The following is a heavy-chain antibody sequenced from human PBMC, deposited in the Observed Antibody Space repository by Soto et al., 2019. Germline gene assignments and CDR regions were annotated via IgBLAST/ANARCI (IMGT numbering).Heavy chain of an antibody. CDR2: ISAYNGNT. Sequence: QVQLVQSGAEVKKPGASVKVSCKASGYTFTSYGISWVRQAPGQGLEWMGWISAYNGNTNYAQKLQGRVNKTTDTSKSTDYKELRSLRSDETAVYYCARAMEWFESRDDAFDIWGQGTMVTVSS. J-gene: IGHJ3*02. D-gene: IGHD3-3*01. CDR3: ARAMEWFESRDDAFDI. CDR1: GYTFTSYG. V-gene: IGHV1-18*01.